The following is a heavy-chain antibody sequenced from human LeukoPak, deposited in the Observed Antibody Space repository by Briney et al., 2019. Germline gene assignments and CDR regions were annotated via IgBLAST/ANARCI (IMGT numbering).Heavy chain of an antibody. J-gene: IGHJ5*02. CDR1: GGSFGGYY. D-gene: IGHD3-10*01. CDR2: INHSGST. CDR3: ARGRYYGSGSSRGFDP. V-gene: IGHV4-34*01. Sequence: PSETLSLTCAVYGGSFGGYYWSWIRQPPGKGLEWIGEINHSGSTNYNPSLKSRVTISVDTSKNQFSLKLSSVTAADTAVYYCARGRYYGSGSSRGFDPWGQGTLVTVSS.